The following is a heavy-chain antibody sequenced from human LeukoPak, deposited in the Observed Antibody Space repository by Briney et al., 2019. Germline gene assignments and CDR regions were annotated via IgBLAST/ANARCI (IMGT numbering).Heavy chain of an antibody. V-gene: IGHV4-59*01. Sequence: PSETLSLTCTVSGGSISNYYWSWIRQPPGKGLEWIGNIYHSGSTYYNPSLKSRVTISVDASKNQFSLKLTSVTAADTAVYYCARAYYYGSGSYGLDYWGQGTLVTVSS. CDR2: IYHSGST. CDR1: GGSISNYY. D-gene: IGHD3-10*01. CDR3: ARAYYYGSGSYGLDY. J-gene: IGHJ4*02.